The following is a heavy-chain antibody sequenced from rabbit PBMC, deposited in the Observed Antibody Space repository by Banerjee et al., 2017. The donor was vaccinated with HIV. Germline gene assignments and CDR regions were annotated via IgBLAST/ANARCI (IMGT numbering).Heavy chain of an antibody. CDR2: IYVGSGSA. J-gene: IGHJ4*01. D-gene: IGHD2-1*01. CDR1: GFSFSSGYY. CDR3: ARAYDYVDL. V-gene: IGHV1S40*01. Sequence: QSLEESGGGLVKPGASLTLTCTVSGFSFSSGYYMWWVRQAPGKGLEWIGCIYVGSGSAYYASWAKGRFTISKTSSTTVTLQMTSLTAADTATYFCARAYDYVDLWGPGTLVTVS.